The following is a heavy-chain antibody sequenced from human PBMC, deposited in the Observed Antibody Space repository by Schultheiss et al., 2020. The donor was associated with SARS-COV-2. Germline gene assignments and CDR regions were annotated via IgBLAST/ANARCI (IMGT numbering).Heavy chain of an antibody. J-gene: IGHJ6*02. V-gene: IGHV3-21*05. CDR2: ISSSSSYI. Sequence: GGSLRLSCAASGFTFSSYSMNWVRQAPGKGLEWVSYISSSSSYIYYADSVKGRFTISRDNAKNSLYLQMNSLRAEDTAVYYCARVGEIQLWFLRNYGMDVWGQGTTVTVSS. CDR1: GFTFSSYS. CDR3: ARVGEIQLWFLRNYGMDV. D-gene: IGHD5-18*01.